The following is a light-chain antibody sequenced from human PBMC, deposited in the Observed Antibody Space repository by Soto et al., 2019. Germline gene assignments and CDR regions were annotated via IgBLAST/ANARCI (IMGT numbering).Light chain of an antibody. CDR2: AAS. J-gene: IGKJ2*01. CDR1: QGISSY. V-gene: IGKV1-9*01. Sequence: DIPLTQSPSFLSASVGDRVTITCRASQGISSYLAWYQQKPGKAPKLLIYAASTLQSGVPSRFSGSESGTEFSLPISSLQPEDFATYYCQQLNSYPYTFGQGTKLESK. CDR3: QQLNSYPYT.